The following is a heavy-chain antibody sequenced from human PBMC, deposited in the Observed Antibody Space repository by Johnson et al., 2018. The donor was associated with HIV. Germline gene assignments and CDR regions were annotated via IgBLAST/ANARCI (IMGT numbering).Heavy chain of an antibody. CDR2: IYSGGST. CDR1: GFTVSSNY. J-gene: IGHJ3*02. D-gene: IGHD3-22*01. CDR3: ARRDDIRNGAFDI. Sequence: VQLVESGGGVVQPGGSLRLSCAASGFTVSSNYMNWVRQAPGKGLEWVSVIYSGGSTYYADSVKGRFTISRDNSKNTLYLQMNSLRAEDTAVYYCARRDDIRNGAFDIWGQGTMVTVSS. V-gene: IGHV3-66*04.